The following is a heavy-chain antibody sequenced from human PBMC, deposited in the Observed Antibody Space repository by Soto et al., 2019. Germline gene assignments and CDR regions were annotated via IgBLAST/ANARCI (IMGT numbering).Heavy chain of an antibody. Sequence: QVQLLESGPGLLKPSGTLSLTCTVSGDSMSSSNWWNCVRQPPGKGLEWIGEAHHSGRTNYNPSLKSRVTISVDRSQNHFSLQLTSVTAADTAVYYCARSEATALDYWGQGTLVTVSS. CDR1: GDSMSSSNW. CDR2: AHHSGRT. V-gene: IGHV4-4*02. J-gene: IGHJ4*02. CDR3: ARSEATALDY.